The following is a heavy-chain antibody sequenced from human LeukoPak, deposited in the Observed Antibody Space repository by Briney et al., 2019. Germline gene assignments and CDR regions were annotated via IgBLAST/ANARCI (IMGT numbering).Heavy chain of an antibody. D-gene: IGHD3-22*01. CDR1: GGSISSSSYY. CDR2: IYYSGST. Sequence: PSETLSLTCTVSGGSISSSSYYWGWIRQPPGKGLEWIGSIYYSGSTYYNPSLKSRVTISVDTSKNQFSLKLSSVTAADTAVYYCARDPSMIVVVPFDYWGQGTLVTVSS. CDR3: ARDPSMIVVVPFDY. J-gene: IGHJ4*02. V-gene: IGHV4-39*02.